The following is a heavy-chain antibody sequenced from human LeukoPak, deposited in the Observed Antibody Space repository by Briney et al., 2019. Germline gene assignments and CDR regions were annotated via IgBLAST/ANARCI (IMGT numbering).Heavy chain of an antibody. CDR3: ARERKLYCSSTSCYLDYYYYMDV. D-gene: IGHD2-2*01. CDR2: INPNRGGT. CDR1: GYTFTGYY. Sequence: ASVKVSCKASGYTFTGYYMYWVRQAPGQGLEWMGWINPNRGGTHYAQKFQGRVTMTRDTSISTAYMELSRLRSDDTDVYYCARERKLYCSSTSCYLDYYYYMDVWGKGTTVTVSS. J-gene: IGHJ6*03. V-gene: IGHV1-2*02.